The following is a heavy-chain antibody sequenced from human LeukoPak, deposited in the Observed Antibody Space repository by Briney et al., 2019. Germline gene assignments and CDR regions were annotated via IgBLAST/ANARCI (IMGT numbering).Heavy chain of an antibody. D-gene: IGHD6-19*01. CDR3: ARDISGWSTHDY. CDR1: GFTFSSYE. V-gene: IGHV3-48*03. Sequence: PGGSLRLSCAASGFTFSSYEMNWVRQAPGKGLEWISYISSSGSTIYYADSVKGRLTISRDNAKNSLYQQLNSLRVEDTAVYYCARDISGWSTHDYWGQGTLVTVSS. CDR2: ISSSGSTI. J-gene: IGHJ4*02.